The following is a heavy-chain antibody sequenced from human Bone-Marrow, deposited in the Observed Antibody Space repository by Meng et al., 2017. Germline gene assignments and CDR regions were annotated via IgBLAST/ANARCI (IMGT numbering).Heavy chain of an antibody. J-gene: IGHJ6*02. Sequence: GESLKISCAASGFTFSSYSMNWVRQAPGKGLEWASSISSSSSYIYYADSVKGRFTISRDNAKNSLYLQMNSLRAEDTAVYYCASKYSSSFYYYYGMDVWGQGTTVTVSS. CDR3: ASKYSSSFYYYYGMDV. CDR2: ISSSSSYI. D-gene: IGHD6-6*01. CDR1: GFTFSSYS. V-gene: IGHV3-21*01.